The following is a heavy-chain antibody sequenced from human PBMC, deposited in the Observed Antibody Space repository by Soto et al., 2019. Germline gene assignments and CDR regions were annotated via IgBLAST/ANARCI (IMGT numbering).Heavy chain of an antibody. CDR1: GFILNSYG. V-gene: IGHV3-23*01. D-gene: IGHD5-12*01. Sequence: EVQLLESGGGLVQPGGSLRLSCEASGFILNSYGMSWFPQAPGKGLEWVSTLTSGGGTHYADSVKGRFTISRENSKNTLYLQMNSLRAEDTAVYYCAKDGDLYSGYSDHWGQGTLVTGSS. J-gene: IGHJ4*02. CDR2: LTSGGGT. CDR3: AKDGDLYSGYSDH.